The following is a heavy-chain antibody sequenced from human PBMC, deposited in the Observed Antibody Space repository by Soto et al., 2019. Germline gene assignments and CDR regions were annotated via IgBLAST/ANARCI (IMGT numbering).Heavy chain of an antibody. J-gene: IGHJ4*02. Sequence: PGGSLRLSCEASGFSFSTVGMHWVRQAPGKGLEWVSLISHDGNRQYYAESVKGRFTVSRDNSRNTVSLQMNGLRPEDTAIYYCAKDSGYINSPFDLWGQGTLVTVYS. CDR3: AKDSGYINSPFDL. V-gene: IGHV3-30*18. CDR1: GFSFSTVG. CDR2: ISHDGNRQ. D-gene: IGHD6-25*01.